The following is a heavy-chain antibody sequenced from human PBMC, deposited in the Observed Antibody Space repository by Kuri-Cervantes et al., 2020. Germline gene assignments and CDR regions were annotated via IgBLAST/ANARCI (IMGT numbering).Heavy chain of an antibody. CDR1: GGSISSYY. CDR3: ARLSTYYYDSSGSPIPLLDY. Sequence: GSLRLSCTVSGGSISSYYWSWIRQPPGKGLEWIGYIYYSGSTNYNPSLKSRVTISVDTSKNQFSLKLSSVIAADTAVYYCARLSTYYYDSSGSPIPLLDYWGQGTLVTVSS. V-gene: IGHV4-59*01. J-gene: IGHJ4*02. CDR2: IYYSGST. D-gene: IGHD3-22*01.